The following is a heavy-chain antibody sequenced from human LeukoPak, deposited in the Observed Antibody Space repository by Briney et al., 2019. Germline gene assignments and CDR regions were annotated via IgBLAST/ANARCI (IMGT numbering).Heavy chain of an antibody. CDR2: MNPNSGNT. V-gene: IGHV1-8*01. CDR1: GYTFTSYD. CDR3: ARMAGSSSWTLRYLWYYYYYMDV. D-gene: IGHD6-13*01. Sequence: ASVKVSCKASGYTFTSYDINWVRQATGQGLEWMGWMNPNSGNTGYAQKFQGRVTMTRNTSISTAYMELSSLRSEDTAVYYCARMAGSSSWTLRYLWYYYYYMDVWGKGTTVTVSS. J-gene: IGHJ6*03.